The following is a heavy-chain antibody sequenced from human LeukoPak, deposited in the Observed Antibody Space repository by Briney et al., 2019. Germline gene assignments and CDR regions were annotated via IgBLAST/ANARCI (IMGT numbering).Heavy chain of an antibody. CDR2: ISYSGTT. Sequence: SETLSLTCTVSGGSISNFYWTWIRQSPGKGLEWIGYISYSGTTKYSPSLKSRVTMSLDTSKNQFSLKLSSVTAADTAVYYCARATRQQLVSFDYWGQGTLVTVSS. CDR3: ARATRQQLVSFDY. V-gene: IGHV4-59*01. D-gene: IGHD6-13*01. J-gene: IGHJ4*02. CDR1: GGSISNFY.